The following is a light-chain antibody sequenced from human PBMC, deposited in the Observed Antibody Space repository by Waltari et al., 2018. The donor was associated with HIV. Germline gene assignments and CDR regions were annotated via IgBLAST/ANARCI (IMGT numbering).Light chain of an antibody. CDR1: RTNIGSNF. CDR3: AAWDDTMNGGV. CDR2: KTN. Sequence: QSVLTQPPSASGTPGQRVTISCSGGRTNIGSNFVYWYHQLPGTAPKLLISKTNHRPSGVPDRFSGSQSGTSASLAISGLQSEDEADYYCAAWDDTMNGGVFGTGTKVIVL. J-gene: IGLJ1*01. V-gene: IGLV1-44*01.